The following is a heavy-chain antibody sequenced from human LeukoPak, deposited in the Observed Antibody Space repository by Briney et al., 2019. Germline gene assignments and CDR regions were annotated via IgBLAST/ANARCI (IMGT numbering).Heavy chain of an antibody. CDR3: AKQGPYSSSWYVLGYFDY. CDR1: GFTFSSYA. V-gene: IGHV3-23*01. CDR2: ISGSGGST. J-gene: IGHJ4*02. D-gene: IGHD6-13*01. Sequence: QPGGSLRLSCAASGFTFSSYAMSWVRQAPGKGLEWVSAISGSGGSTYYADCVRGRFTISRDNSKNPLYMQMNSLRAEDTAVYYCAKQGPYSSSWYVLGYFDYWGQGTLVTVSS.